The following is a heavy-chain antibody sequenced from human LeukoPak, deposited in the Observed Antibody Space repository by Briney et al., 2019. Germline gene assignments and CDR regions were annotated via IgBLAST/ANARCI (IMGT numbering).Heavy chain of an antibody. V-gene: IGHV3-7*01. CDR2: MREDGTII. J-gene: IGHJ4*02. D-gene: IGHD6-25*01. Sequence: GGSLRLSCGASGFPFNVQTMSWVRQAPGKGLDWVASMREDGTIIYYADSVKGRFTISRDNPKNSLYLQMNSLRAEDTAVYYCARGGAARGRFENWGQGTLVTVSS. CDR1: GFPFNVQT. CDR3: ARGGAARGRFEN.